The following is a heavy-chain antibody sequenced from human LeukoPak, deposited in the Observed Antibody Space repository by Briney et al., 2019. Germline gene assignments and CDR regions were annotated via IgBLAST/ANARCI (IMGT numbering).Heavy chain of an antibody. Sequence: SETLSLTCTVSGGSISSSSYYWSWIRQPPGKGLEWIGYIYYSGSTNYNPSLKSRVTISVDTSKNQFSLKLSSVTAADTAVYYCARRPGYYDILTGYPFDLWGRGTLVTVSS. CDR3: ARRPGYYDILTGYPFDL. V-gene: IGHV4-61*05. D-gene: IGHD3-9*01. CDR1: GGSISSSSYY. J-gene: IGHJ2*01. CDR2: IYYSGST.